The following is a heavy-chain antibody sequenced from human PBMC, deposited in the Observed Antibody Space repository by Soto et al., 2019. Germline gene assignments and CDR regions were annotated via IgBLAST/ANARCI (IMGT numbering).Heavy chain of an antibody. D-gene: IGHD6-13*01. CDR1: GGSISGCGCY. J-gene: IGHJ4*02. CDR2: NYYSGST. V-gene: IGHV4-31*03. CDR3: GGGFIAAAGTPLRVYFDG. Sequence: QVQLQESGPGLVKPSQTLSLTCTVSGGSISGCGCYWSWIRQHPGKGLVWIGYNYYSGSTNSNPAVVSRVTLSVHTPKDQCSLKRGSVPAAGTAVYYCGGGFIAAAGTPLRVYFDGWGQGALVTGSP.